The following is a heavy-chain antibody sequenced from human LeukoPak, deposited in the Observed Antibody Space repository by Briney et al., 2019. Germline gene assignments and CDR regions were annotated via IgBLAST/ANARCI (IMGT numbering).Heavy chain of an antibody. CDR2: FDPEDGET. Sequence: ASVKVSCKVSGYTLTELSMHWVRQAPGKGLEWMGGFDPEDGETIYAQKFQGRVTMTEDTSTDTAYMELSSLRSEDTAVYYCATLLTYYYDSSGYRFDXWGQGTLVTVXX. J-gene: IGHJ4*02. CDR3: ATLLTYYYDSSGYRFDX. D-gene: IGHD3-22*01. V-gene: IGHV1-24*01. CDR1: GYTLTELS.